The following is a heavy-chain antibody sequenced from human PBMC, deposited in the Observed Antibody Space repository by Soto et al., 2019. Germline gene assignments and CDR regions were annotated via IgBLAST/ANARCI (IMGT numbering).Heavy chain of an antibody. CDR1: GGSISSYY. J-gene: IGHJ4*02. V-gene: IGHV4-59*01. Sequence: SETLSLTCTVSGGSISSYYWSWIRQPPGKGLEWIGYIYYSGSTNYNPSLKSRVTISVDTSKNQFSLKLSSVTAADTAVYYCARISPSGDDYGSGSYYLYYFDYWGQGTLVTVSS. CDR3: ARISPSGDDYGSGSYYLYYFDY. D-gene: IGHD3-10*01. CDR2: IYYSGST.